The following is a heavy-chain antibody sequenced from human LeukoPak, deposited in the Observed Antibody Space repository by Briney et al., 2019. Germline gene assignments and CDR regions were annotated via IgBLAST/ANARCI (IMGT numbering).Heavy chain of an antibody. CDR2: IYPGDSDT. CDR1: GYSFTNYW. Sequence: GESLKISCKGSGYSFTNYWIGWVRQTPGKGLEWMGIIYPGDSDTRYSPSFQGQVTISADKSISTAYLQWSSLKASDTAMYYCARQKHCTSTSCSGGFDPWGQGTLVTVSS. V-gene: IGHV5-51*01. D-gene: IGHD2-2*01. CDR3: ARQKHCTSTSCSGGFDP. J-gene: IGHJ5*02.